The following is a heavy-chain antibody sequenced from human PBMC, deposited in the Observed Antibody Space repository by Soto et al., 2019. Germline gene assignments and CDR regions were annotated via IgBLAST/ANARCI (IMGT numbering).Heavy chain of an antibody. CDR2: IHYSGTT. J-gene: IGHJ4*02. CDR3: AAGEASSRNLAPYYLDF. CDR1: GGSMRNYF. Sequence: SETLSLTCTVSGGSMRNYFWTWIRQPPGKGLEWIGYIHYSGTTSFFPSYNPSLRSRVTISEDTSKNQLSLKLLSVTTADTAVYFCAAGEASSRNLAPYYLDFWGQGTLVTVSS. D-gene: IGHD6-13*01. V-gene: IGHV4-59*01.